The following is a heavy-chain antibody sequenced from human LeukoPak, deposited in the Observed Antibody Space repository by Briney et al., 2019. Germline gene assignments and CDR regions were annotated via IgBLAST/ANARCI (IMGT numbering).Heavy chain of an antibody. Sequence: KTSETLSLTCTVSGGSISGSTDHWGWIRQPPGKGLEWIGYIHSSGNTYYNPSLRSRLTISRDTSQNQFSLKLTSLTAADTAVYYCARGVPESRGWFNWFDPWGQGTLLTVSS. D-gene: IGHD6-19*01. V-gene: IGHV4-31*03. CDR3: ARGVPESRGWFNWFDP. J-gene: IGHJ5*02. CDR1: GGSISGSTDH. CDR2: IHSSGNT.